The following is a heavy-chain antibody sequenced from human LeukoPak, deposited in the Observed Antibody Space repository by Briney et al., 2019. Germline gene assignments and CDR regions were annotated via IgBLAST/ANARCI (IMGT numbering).Heavy chain of an antibody. CDR2: ISGSGGST. D-gene: IGHD7-27*01. CDR3: AKDKTGGYFDY. CDR1: GFTFSSYA. J-gene: IGHJ4*02. Sequence: GGSLRLSCAASGFTFSSYAMSWVRQAPGKGLEWASAISGSGGSTYYADSVKGRFTISRDNSKNTLYLQMNSLRAEDTAAYYCAKDKTGGYFDYWGQGTLVTVSS. V-gene: IGHV3-23*01.